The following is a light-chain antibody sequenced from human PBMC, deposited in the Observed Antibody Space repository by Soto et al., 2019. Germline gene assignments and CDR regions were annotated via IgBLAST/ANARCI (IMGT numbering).Light chain of an antibody. Sequence: QSVLTQPASVSGSPGQSITISCTGTSSDVGGYNYVSWYQQHPGKAPKLMIYGVSNRPSGVSNRFSGSKSGNTAFLTISGLQAEDEADYYCTSYTSSSTWVFGGGTKLTVL. CDR2: GVS. J-gene: IGLJ3*02. CDR3: TSYTSSSTWV. CDR1: SSDVGGYNY. V-gene: IGLV2-14*01.